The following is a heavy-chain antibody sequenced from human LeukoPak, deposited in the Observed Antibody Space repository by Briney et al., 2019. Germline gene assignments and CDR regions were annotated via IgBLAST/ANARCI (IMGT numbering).Heavy chain of an antibody. CDR2: ISNDGSKK. CDR1: GFTFSSYG. CDR3: AKDRYSYAFEYSDS. D-gene: IGHD5-18*01. J-gene: IGHJ4*02. V-gene: IGHV3-30*18. Sequence: GGSLRLSCAASGFTFSSYGMHWVRQAPGKGLGWVAVISNDGSKKYYADSVKGRFTISRDNSKNTLSLQVSSLRTEDTAVYYCAKDRYSYAFEYSDSWGQGTLVAVSS.